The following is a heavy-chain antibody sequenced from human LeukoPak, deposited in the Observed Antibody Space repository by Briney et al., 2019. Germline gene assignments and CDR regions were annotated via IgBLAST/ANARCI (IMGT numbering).Heavy chain of an antibody. Sequence: ASVKVSCKASGYTFTSNGISWVRQAPGQGLEWMGWISAYNGNTNYEQKLQGRVTMTTDTSTSTAYMELRSLRSDDTAMYYCARDIKRSRARWENLGFDPWGQGTLVTVSS. D-gene: IGHD1-14*01. CDR1: GYTFTSNG. CDR3: ARDIKRSRARWENLGFDP. CDR2: ISAYNGNT. J-gene: IGHJ5*02. V-gene: IGHV1-18*01.